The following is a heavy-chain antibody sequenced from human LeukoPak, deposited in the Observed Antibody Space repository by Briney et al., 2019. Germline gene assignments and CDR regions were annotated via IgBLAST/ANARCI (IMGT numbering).Heavy chain of an antibody. CDR2: INHSGST. CDR1: GGSFSGYY. D-gene: IGHD4-17*01. CDR3: ARGPNDYGDHHDLDY. J-gene: IGHJ4*02. Sequence: SETLSLTCAVYGGSFSGYYWSWIGQPPGKGLEWIGEINHSGSTNYNPSLKSRVTISVDTSKNQFSLKLSSVTAADTAVYYCARGPNDYGDHHDLDYWGQGTLVTVSS. V-gene: IGHV4-34*01.